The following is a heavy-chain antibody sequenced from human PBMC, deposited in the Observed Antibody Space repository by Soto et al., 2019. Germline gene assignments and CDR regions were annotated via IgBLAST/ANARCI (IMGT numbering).Heavy chain of an antibody. J-gene: IGHJ6*02. D-gene: IGHD1-1*01. CDR3: AKEGGWNGNYYYYYGMDV. V-gene: IGHV3-30*18. CDR2: ISYDGSNK. Sequence: QVQLVESGGGVVQPGRSLRLSCAASGFTFSSYGMHWVRQAPGKGLEWVAVISYDGSNKYYADSVKGRFTISRDNSKNTPYLQMNSLGAEDTAVYYCAKEGGWNGNYYYYYGMDVWGQGTTVTVSS. CDR1: GFTFSSYG.